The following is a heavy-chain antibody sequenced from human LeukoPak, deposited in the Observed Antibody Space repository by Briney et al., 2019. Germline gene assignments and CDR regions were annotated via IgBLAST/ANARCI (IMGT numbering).Heavy chain of an antibody. J-gene: IGHJ4*02. V-gene: IGHV3-7*01. CDR1: GFIFNSYW. CDR2: IKQDGSEK. CDR3: ARDKMTGDCYFDY. D-gene: IGHD7-27*01. Sequence: PGGSLRLSCAASGFIFNSYWMSWVRQAPGKGLEWVAHIKQDGSEKNHVDSVKGRFTISRDNAKNSLILEMDGLRVEDTAVYYCARDKMTGDCYFDYWGQGTLVTVSS.